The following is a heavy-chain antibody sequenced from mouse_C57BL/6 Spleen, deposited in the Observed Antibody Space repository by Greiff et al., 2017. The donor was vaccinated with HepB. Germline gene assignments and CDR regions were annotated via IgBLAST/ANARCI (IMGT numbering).Heavy chain of an antibody. Sequence: VKLMESGAELVRPGASVTLSCKASGYTFTDYEMHWVKQTPVHGLEWIGAIDPETGGTAYNQKFKGKAILTADKSSSTAYMELRSLTSEDSAVYYCTRKSWDYAMDYWGQGTSVTVSS. J-gene: IGHJ4*01. D-gene: IGHD4-1*01. V-gene: IGHV1-15*01. CDR1: GYTFTDYE. CDR3: TRKSWDYAMDY. CDR2: IDPETGGT.